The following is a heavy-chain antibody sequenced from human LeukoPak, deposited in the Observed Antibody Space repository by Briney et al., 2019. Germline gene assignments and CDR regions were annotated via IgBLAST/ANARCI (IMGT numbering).Heavy chain of an antibody. CDR1: GGTFSSYA. J-gene: IGHJ4*02. D-gene: IGHD3-22*01. V-gene: IGHV1-69*13. CDR3: ARSTRSWLSSGHRPTFDY. CDR2: IIPIFGTA. Sequence: ASVKVSCKASGGTFSSYAISWVRQAPGQGLEWMGGIIPIFGTANYAQKFQGRGTITADESTSTAYMELSSLRSEDTAVYYCARSTRSWLSSGHRPTFDYWGQGTLVTVSS.